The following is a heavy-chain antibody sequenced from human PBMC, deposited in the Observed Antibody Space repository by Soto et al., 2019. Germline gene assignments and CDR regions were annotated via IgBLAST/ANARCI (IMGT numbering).Heavy chain of an antibody. D-gene: IGHD1-26*01. J-gene: IGHJ3*02. Sequence: GESLKISCKGSGYRFSSYWIAWVRQMPGKGLEWMGIIYSADSDSRYSPSFQGQVIISVDKSINSVYLQWSSLKTSDTAMYYCARSRGSYYTDAFDIWGQGTMVTVS. CDR1: GYRFSSYW. CDR2: IYSADSDS. CDR3: ARSRGSYYTDAFDI. V-gene: IGHV5-51*01.